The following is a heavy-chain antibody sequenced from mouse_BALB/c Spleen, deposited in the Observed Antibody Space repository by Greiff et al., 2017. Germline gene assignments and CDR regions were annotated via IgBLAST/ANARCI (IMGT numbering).Heavy chain of an antibody. CDR3: ARQGTVVGAMDY. CDR2: ISDGGSYT. V-gene: IGHV5-4*02. CDR1: GFTFSDYY. D-gene: IGHD1-1*01. Sequence: EVQVVESGGGLVKPGGSLKLSCAASGFTFSDYYMYWVRQTPEKRLEWVATISDGGSYTYYPDSVKGRFTISRDNATNTLYLQMSSLRSEDTAMYYCARQGTVVGAMDYWGQGTSVTVSS. J-gene: IGHJ4*01.